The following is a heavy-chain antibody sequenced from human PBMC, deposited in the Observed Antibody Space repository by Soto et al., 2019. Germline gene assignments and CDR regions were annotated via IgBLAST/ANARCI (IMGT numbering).Heavy chain of an antibody. V-gene: IGHV1-18*01. J-gene: IGHJ6*02. CDR2: ISAHNGDT. CDR3: ARDAAYNDVWGGVMALYSYNMDV. D-gene: IGHD3-3*01. CDR1: GYNFANYG. Sequence: QVQLVQSEAEVKKPGASLKVSCRASGYNFANYGISWVRQAPGQGLEWMGWISAHNGDTKYAQKVRGSVTITADRSRSTAYIEMWSLRSDDTAVYYCARDAAYNDVWGGVMALYSYNMDVWGQGTTVTV.